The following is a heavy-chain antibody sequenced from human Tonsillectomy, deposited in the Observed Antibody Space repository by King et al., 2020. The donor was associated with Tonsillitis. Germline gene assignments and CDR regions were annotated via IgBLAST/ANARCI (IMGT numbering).Heavy chain of an antibody. V-gene: IGHV4-59*01. CDR1: GGSISSYY. J-gene: IGHJ4*02. CDR3: ARDRGYYGSSGAFDY. Sequence: LQLQESGPGLVKPSETLSLTCTVSGGSISSYYWSWIRQPPGKGLEWIGYIYYSGSTNYNPSLKSRVTISVDTSKNQFSLKLSSVTAADTAVYYCARDRGYYGSSGAFDYWGQGTLVTVSS. CDR2: IYYSGST. D-gene: IGHD3-22*01.